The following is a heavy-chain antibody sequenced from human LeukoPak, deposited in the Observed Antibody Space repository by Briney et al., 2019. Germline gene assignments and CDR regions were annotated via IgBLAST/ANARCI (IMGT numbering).Heavy chain of an antibody. CDR3: AREADSSGYSPFDY. CDR2: IYTSGST. V-gene: IGHV4-4*07. D-gene: IGHD3-22*01. Sequence: SETLSLTCTVSGGSISSYYWSWIRQPAGKGLEWIGRIYTSGSTNYNPSLKSRVTISVDTSKNQFSLKLSSVTAADTAVYYCAREADSSGYSPFDYWGQGTMVTVSS. J-gene: IGHJ4*02. CDR1: GGSISSYY.